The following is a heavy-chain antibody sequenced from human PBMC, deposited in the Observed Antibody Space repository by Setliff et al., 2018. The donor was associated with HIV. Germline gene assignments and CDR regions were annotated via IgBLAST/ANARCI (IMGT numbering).Heavy chain of an antibody. CDR1: GGFRSTDNHY. CDR2: IYYSGST. D-gene: IGHD5-18*01. CDR3: ARDSGGYNYGFAVGSFDY. Sequence: SETLSLTCSVSGGFRSTDNHYWSWIRQSAGKGLEWIGRIYYSGSTNYNPSLKSRITISIDTSKSQFSLKLTSVAAADTAVYYCARDSGGYNYGFAVGSFDYWGQGALVTVSS. J-gene: IGHJ4*02. V-gene: IGHV4-61*10.